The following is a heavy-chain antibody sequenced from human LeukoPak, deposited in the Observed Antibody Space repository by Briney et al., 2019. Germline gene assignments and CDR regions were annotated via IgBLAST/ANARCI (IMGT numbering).Heavy chain of an antibody. J-gene: IGHJ4*02. CDR1: GGSISSYY. V-gene: IGHV4-59*12. CDR3: ARDPPTVTPFDS. Sequence: SETLSHTCTISGGSISSYYWSWIRQPPGKGREWIGYIYYSGHTNYNPSLKSRVTTSVDTSKNQFSLKLSSVTAADTAVYYCARDPPTVTPFDSWGQGILVTVSS. D-gene: IGHD4-17*01. CDR2: IYYSGHT.